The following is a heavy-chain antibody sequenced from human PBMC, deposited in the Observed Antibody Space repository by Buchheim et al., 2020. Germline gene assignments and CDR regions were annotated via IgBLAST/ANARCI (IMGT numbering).Heavy chain of an antibody. D-gene: IGHD2-2*01. CDR3: AKDRNFLGYCSSTSCYYYGMDV. V-gene: IGHV3-30*18. Sequence: QVQLVESGGGVVQPGRSLRLSCAASGFSFSSYAMHWVRRAPGKGLEWVAVMSYDGSSKYYVDSVKGRFTISRDTSKNTLYLQMNSLRAEDTAMYYCAKDRNFLGYCSSTSCYYYGMDVWGQGTT. CDR2: MSYDGSSK. CDR1: GFSFSSYA. J-gene: IGHJ6*02.